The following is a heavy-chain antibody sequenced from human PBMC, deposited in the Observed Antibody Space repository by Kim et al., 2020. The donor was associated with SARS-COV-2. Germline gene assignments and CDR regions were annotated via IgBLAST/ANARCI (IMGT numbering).Heavy chain of an antibody. D-gene: IGHD6-6*01. Sequence: RFTISRDNAKNSLYLQMNSLRAEDTALYYCAKGLVSSSSEVSLYYYGMDVWGQGTTVTVSS. J-gene: IGHJ6*02. V-gene: IGHV3-9*01. CDR3: AKGLVSSSSEVSLYYYGMDV.